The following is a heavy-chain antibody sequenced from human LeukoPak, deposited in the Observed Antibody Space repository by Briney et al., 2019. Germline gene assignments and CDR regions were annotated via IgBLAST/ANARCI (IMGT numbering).Heavy chain of an antibody. J-gene: IGHJ3*02. CDR2: IYPRVST. CDR3: ARRRWFDAFDI. CDR1: GGSISSYY. Sequence: SETLSLTCTVSGGSISSYYWSWLRQPAGKGMEWFGRIYPRVSTNYNPSLKSRVTMSVDTSNNQFSLTLSSVTAADTAVYYCARRRWFDAFDIWGQGTMVTVSS. V-gene: IGHV4-4*07. D-gene: IGHD3-10*01.